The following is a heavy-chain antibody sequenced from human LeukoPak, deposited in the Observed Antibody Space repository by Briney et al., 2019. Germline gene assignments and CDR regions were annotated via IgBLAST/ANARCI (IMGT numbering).Heavy chain of an antibody. D-gene: IGHD6-13*01. V-gene: IGHV1-2*02. J-gene: IGHJ4*02. Sequence: APVTISCKTSGYTLSDYYMHWVRQAPGQGLEWMGWIRGDTGDTDSPKKFEGRVTMTRDTSTNTAYLELSRLRYDDTAIYFCARVRGNSCDYWGQGTLVTVSS. CDR3: ARVRGNSCDY. CDR2: IRGDTGDT. CDR1: GYTLSDYY.